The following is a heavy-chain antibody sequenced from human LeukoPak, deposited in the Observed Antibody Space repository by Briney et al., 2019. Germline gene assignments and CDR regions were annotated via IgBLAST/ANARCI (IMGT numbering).Heavy chain of an antibody. CDR2: MNPNSGNT. V-gene: IGHV1-8*01. J-gene: IGHJ4*02. CDR1: GYTFTSYD. D-gene: IGHD2-15*01. Sequence: GASVKVSCKASGYTFTSYDINWVRQATGQGLEWTGWMNPNSGNTGYAQKFQGRVTMTRNTSISTAYMELSSLRSEDTAVYYCARPVTSSCYSLDYWGQGTLVTVSS. CDR3: ARPVTSSCYSLDY.